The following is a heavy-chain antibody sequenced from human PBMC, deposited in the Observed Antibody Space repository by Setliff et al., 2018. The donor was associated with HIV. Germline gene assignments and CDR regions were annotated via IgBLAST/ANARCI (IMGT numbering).Heavy chain of an antibody. CDR1: GGSFSGYY. CDR2: INHSGTT. CDR3: ASFFVTTVTNQDY. D-gene: IGHD4-17*01. V-gene: IGHV4-34*01. Sequence: PSETLSLTCAVYGGSFSGYYWSWIRQPPGKGLKWIGEINHSGTTRSNPSLQSRVTISLDTSNNQFSLKLTSVTAADTAMYYCASFFVTTVTNQDYWGQGTPVTVSS. J-gene: IGHJ4*02.